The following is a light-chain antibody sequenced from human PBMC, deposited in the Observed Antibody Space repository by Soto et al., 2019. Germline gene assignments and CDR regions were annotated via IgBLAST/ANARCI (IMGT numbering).Light chain of an antibody. Sequence: EILMTQSPATLSVSPGERATLSCRASQSVSNNLAWYQQKPGQAPRLLIYGASTRATGIPARFSGSGSGTEFTLTISSLQSEDFAVYYCQQYNNWPGTFGQGTKVDIK. J-gene: IGKJ1*01. CDR2: GAS. CDR3: QQYNNWPGT. CDR1: QSVSNN. V-gene: IGKV3-15*01.